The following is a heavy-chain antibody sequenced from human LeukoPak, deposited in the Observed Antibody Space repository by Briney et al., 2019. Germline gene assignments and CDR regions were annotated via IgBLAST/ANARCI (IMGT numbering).Heavy chain of an antibody. Sequence: LETLSLTCTVSGVSISSYFWSWIRQPAGKGLEWIGRIHTSGSTNYNPSLKSRVTMSVDTSKNQFSLKLSSVTAADTAVYYCARDSYYYDSSGCRGFDYWGQGTLVTVSS. CDR1: GVSISSYF. J-gene: IGHJ4*02. D-gene: IGHD3-22*01. V-gene: IGHV4-4*07. CDR2: IHTSGST. CDR3: ARDSYYYDSSGCRGFDY.